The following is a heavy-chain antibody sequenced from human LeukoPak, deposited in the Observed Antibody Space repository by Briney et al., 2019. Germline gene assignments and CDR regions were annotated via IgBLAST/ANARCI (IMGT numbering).Heavy chain of an antibody. D-gene: IGHD6-6*01. V-gene: IGHV1-8*01. CDR1: GYTFTSYD. J-gene: IGHJ5*02. CDR3: ARVGSIAARRRGNWFDP. Sequence: GASVKVSCKASGYTFTSYDINWVRQATGQGLEWMGGMNPNSGNTGYAQKFQGRVTMTRNTSISTAYMELSSLRSEDTAVYYCARVGSIAARRRGNWFDPWGQGTLVTVSS. CDR2: MNPNSGNT.